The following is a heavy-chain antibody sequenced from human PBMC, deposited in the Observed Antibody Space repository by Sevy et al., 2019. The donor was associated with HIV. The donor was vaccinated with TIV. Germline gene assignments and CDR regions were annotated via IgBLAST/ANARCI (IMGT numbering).Heavy chain of an antibody. Sequence: GGSLRLSCTASGFTFGDYCMSWVRQAPGKGLEWVAFLKSDVYGGTVDHAASVRGRFVISRDDSKTIAYLQMNDLKTGGTSVFYCSGGKGAQSIIGFWGQGALVTVSS. CDR2: LKSDVYGGTV. V-gene: IGHV3-49*04. CDR1: GFTFGDYC. CDR3: SGGKGAQSIIGF. J-gene: IGHJ4*02. D-gene: IGHD3-16*01.